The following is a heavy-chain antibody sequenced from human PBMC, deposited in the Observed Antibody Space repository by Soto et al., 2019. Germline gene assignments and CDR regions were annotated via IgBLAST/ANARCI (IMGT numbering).Heavy chain of an antibody. Sequence: ASVKVSCKASGYTFTGYYMHWVRQAPGQGLEWMGWINPNSGGTNYVQKFQGWVTMTRDTSISTAYMELSRLRSDDTAVYYCARERGQQLSMDVWGQGTTVTVSS. CDR2: INPNSGGT. V-gene: IGHV1-2*04. CDR3: ARERGQQLSMDV. D-gene: IGHD6-13*01. CDR1: GYTFTGYY. J-gene: IGHJ6*02.